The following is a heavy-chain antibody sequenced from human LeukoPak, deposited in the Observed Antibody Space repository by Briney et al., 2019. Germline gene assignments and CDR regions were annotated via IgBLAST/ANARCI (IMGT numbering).Heavy chain of an antibody. Sequence: GVSLRLSCAASGFTFSSYSMNWVRQAPGKGLEWVSSISSSSSYIYYADSVKGRFTISRDNAKNSLYLQMNSLRAEDTAVYYCARERDSSSSFDYWGQGTLVTVSS. V-gene: IGHV3-21*01. CDR2: ISSSSSYI. CDR3: ARERDSSSSFDY. D-gene: IGHD6-6*01. J-gene: IGHJ4*02. CDR1: GFTFSSYS.